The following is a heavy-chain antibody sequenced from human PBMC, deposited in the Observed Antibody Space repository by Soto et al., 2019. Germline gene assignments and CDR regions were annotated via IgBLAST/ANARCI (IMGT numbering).Heavy chain of an antibody. CDR2: IYYSGST. Sequence: PSETLSLTCTVSGGSISSSSYYWGWIRQPPGKGLEWIGTIYYSGSTYYNPSLKSRVTISVDTSKNQFSLKLSSVTAADTAVYYCATGRGIAVAGTRPYYFDYWGQGTLVTVSS. V-gene: IGHV4-39*01. D-gene: IGHD6-19*01. CDR3: ATGRGIAVAGTRPYYFDY. J-gene: IGHJ4*02. CDR1: GGSISSSSYY.